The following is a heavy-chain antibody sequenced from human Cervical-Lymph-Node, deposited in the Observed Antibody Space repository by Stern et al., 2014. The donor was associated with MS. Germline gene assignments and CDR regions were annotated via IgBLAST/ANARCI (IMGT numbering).Heavy chain of an antibody. CDR2: IFPVFGTP. Sequence: VQLVESGAEVMKPGASVKVSCKVSGGTFSTFHSSWVRQAPGQGLEWVGVIFPVFGTPTYAQEFRCRVTITADVSTSTVYMELSSLRSDDTAVYYCALSSETSDRWYSLGYDLWGQGTLVTVSS. CDR1: GGTFSTFH. D-gene: IGHD6-13*01. CDR3: ALSSETSDRWYSLGYDL. V-gene: IGHV1-69*01. J-gene: IGHJ5*02.